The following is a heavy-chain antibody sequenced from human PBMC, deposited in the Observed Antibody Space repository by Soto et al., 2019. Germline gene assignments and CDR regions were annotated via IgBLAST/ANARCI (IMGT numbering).Heavy chain of an antibody. CDR3: VRDEVTPPGLGLDY. V-gene: IGHV1-18*01. CDR1: DYSFSSYA. CDR2: INPYNENT. D-gene: IGHD2-21*02. Sequence: QIQLVQSGAEVKKPGASVKVSCKASDYSFSSYAISWVRQATGQGLEWMGWINPYNENTNYAQKFQGRISMTTDTSTSTAYMELRSRRFDDTATYYCVRDEVTPPGLGLDYWGQGTLVTVSS. J-gene: IGHJ4*02.